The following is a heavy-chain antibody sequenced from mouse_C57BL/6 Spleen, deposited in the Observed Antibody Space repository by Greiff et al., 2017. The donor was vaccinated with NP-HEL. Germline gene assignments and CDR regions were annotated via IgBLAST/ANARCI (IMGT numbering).Heavy chain of an antibody. Sequence: QVQLQQPGAELGRKGGWGQGAGRGAGDTFTSYWMHWVKQRPGQLLSWIGVIDPSDSYTNYNQKFKGKATLTVDTSSSTAYMQLSSLTSEDSAVYYCARWSSFYYAMDYWGQGTSVTVSS. V-gene: IGHV1-59*01. J-gene: IGHJ4*01. CDR3: ARWSSFYYAMDY. D-gene: IGHD1-1*01. CDR2: IDPSDSYT. CDR1: GDTFTSYW.